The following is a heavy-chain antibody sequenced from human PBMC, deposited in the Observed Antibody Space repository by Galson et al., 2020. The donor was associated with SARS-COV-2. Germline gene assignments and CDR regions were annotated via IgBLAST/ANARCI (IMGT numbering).Heavy chain of an antibody. Sequence: SLKISCAASGFTFDDYAMHWVRQAPGKGLEWVSGISWNSGSIGYADSVKGRFTISRDNAKNSLYLQMNSLRAEDTALYYCAKDISCGGNLLDYWGQGTLVTVSS. J-gene: IGHJ4*02. CDR3: AKDISCGGNLLDY. CDR2: ISWNSGSI. CDR1: GFTFDDYA. D-gene: IGHD2-15*01. V-gene: IGHV3-9*01.